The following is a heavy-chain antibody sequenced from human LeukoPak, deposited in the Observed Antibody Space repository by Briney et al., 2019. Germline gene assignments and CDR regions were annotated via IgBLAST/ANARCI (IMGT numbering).Heavy chain of an antibody. J-gene: IGHJ4*02. CDR2: ISYDGSNK. CDR3: ARESYYYDSSGYSNYFDY. V-gene: IGHV3-30-3*01. D-gene: IGHD3-22*01. Sequence: GGSLRLSCAASGFTFSSYAMHWVRQAPGKGLEWVAVISYDGSNKYYADSVKGRFTISRDNSKNTLYLQMNSLRAEDTAVYYCARESYYYDSSGYSNYFDYWGQGTLVTVSS. CDR1: GFTFSSYA.